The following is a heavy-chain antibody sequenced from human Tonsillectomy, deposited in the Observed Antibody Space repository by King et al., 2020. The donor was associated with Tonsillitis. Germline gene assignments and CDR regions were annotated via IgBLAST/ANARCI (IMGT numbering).Heavy chain of an antibody. D-gene: IGHD3-3*01. J-gene: IGHJ4*02. Sequence: VQLVESGAEVKKPGASVTVSCKASGYTFTGYYMHWVRQAPGQGLEWMGWINPNSGGTNYAQKFQGRVTMTRDTSISTAYMELGRLRSDDTAVYYCARLSGDYDFWSGYPPAGYWGQGTLVTVSS. CDR1: GYTFTGYY. CDR3: ARLSGDYDFWSGYPPAGY. CDR2: INPNSGGT. V-gene: IGHV1-2*02.